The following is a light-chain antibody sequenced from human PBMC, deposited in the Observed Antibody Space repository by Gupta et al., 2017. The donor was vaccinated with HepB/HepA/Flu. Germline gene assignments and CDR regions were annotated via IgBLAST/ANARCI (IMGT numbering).Light chain of an antibody. Sequence: SYVLTQPPSVSVAPRNTARLAGGGDNIGRKTVHWFQQQQGQAPILVVYDDNVRPSGIPERLSGSKSGNTASLAISRVEAGDEADYYCQVWDTRRDDLVFGGGTKLTVL. CDR3: QVWDTRRDDLV. V-gene: IGLV3-21*03. J-gene: IGLJ3*02. CDR1: NIGRKT. CDR2: DDN.